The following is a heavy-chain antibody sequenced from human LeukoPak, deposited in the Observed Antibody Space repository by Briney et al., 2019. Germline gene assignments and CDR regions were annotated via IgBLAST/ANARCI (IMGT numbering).Heavy chain of an antibody. CDR1: GYTFTSYD. J-gene: IGHJ6*03. CDR2: MNPNSGNT. Sequence: ASVKVSCKASGYTFTSYDINWVRQATGQGLEWMGWMNPNSGNTGYAQKFQGRVTITTDESTSTAYMELSSLRSEDTAVYYCARKKVGVAPMDVWGKGTTVTVSS. D-gene: IGHD1-26*01. CDR3: ARKKVGVAPMDV. V-gene: IGHV1-8*01.